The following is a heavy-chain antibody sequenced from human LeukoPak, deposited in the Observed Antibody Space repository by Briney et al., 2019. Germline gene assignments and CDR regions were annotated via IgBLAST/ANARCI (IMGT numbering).Heavy chain of an antibody. CDR2: IYYSGST. J-gene: IGHJ5*02. Sequence: SETLSLTCTVSGGSISSSSYYWGWIRQPPGKGLEWIGSIYYSGSTYYNPSLKSRVTISVNTSKNQFSLKLSSVTAADTAVYYCARHTTPIYDYIWASYRPPLLNWFDPWGQGTLVTVSS. CDR3: ARHTTPIYDYIWASYRPPLLNWFDP. V-gene: IGHV4-39*01. D-gene: IGHD3-16*02. CDR1: GGSISSSSYY.